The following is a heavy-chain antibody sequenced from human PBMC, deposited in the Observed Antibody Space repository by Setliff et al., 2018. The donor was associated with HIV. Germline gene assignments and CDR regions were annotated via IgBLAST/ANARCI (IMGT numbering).Heavy chain of an antibody. J-gene: IGHJ4*02. V-gene: IGHV3-48*03. CDR3: ARGEPTILIETAAFFDH. CDR2: ISSSDNTI. Sequence: GGSLRLSCAASGFTFSSYEMNWVRQAPGKGLEWVSYISSSDNTIPYADSVRCRFTISSDNAKNSLYLQMNSLRAEDTAVYDCARGEPTILIETAAFFDHWGQGTLVTVSS. D-gene: IGHD6-13*01. CDR1: GFTFSSYE.